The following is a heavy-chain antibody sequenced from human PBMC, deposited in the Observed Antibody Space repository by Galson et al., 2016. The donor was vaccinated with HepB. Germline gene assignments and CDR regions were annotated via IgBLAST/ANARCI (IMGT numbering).Heavy chain of an antibody. CDR3: ARDRTARAALDL. J-gene: IGHJ5*02. D-gene: IGHD6-13*01. CDR2: ISNSGVNT. CDR1: GFTFSLYG. Sequence: SLRLSCAASGFTFSLYGMRWVRQAPGRGLEWVAYISNSGVNTHYAGSVNGRFTISRDNAKNSLFLQMNSLRAEATAVYYCARDRTARAALDLWGQGTLVTCSS. V-gene: IGHV3-48*03.